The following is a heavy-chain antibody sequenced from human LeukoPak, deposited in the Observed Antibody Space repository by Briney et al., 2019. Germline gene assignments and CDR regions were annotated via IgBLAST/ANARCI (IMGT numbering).Heavy chain of an antibody. V-gene: IGHV4-39*01. CDR2: IYYSGST. J-gene: IGHJ6*03. D-gene: IGHD1-14*01. CDR1: GGSISSSSYC. Sequence: SETLSLTCTVSGGSISSSSYCWGWIRQPPGKGLEWIGSIYYSGSTYYNPSLKSRVTISVDTSKNQFSLKLTSVTAADTAVYYCARSRKGTGYYYYYYMDVWGKGTTVTISS. CDR3: ARSRKGTGYYYYYYMDV.